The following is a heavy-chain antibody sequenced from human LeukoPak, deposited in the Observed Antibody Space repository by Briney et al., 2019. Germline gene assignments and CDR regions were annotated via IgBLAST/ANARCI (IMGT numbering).Heavy chain of an antibody. V-gene: IGHV3-11*01. D-gene: IGHD3-22*01. Sequence: PGGSLRLSCAVSGLTFSDYYMSWTRQAPGKGPELVSYISPSGSSIFYVDSVKGRFTISRDNSKNTLYLQMNSLRAEDTAVYYCARDGYYDSSGPGMDVWGQGTTVTVSS. CDR2: ISPSGSSI. CDR1: GLTFSDYY. J-gene: IGHJ6*02. CDR3: ARDGYYDSSGPGMDV.